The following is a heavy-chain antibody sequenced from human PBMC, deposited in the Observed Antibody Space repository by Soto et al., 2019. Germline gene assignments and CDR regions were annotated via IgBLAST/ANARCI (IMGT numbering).Heavy chain of an antibody. V-gene: IGHV3-23*01. J-gene: IGHJ4*02. Sequence: VQLLESGGDLVQRGGSLRLSCAASGFTFSGYGMSWVRQTPGKGLEWVSSITSSGSNTYYVDSVKGRFTISRDNSKNTLYLLMNSLTVEDTAVYYCAKEQGRVAAALDYWGQGTLVTVSS. CDR3: AKEQGRVAAALDY. CDR2: ITSSGSNT. CDR1: GFTFSGYG. D-gene: IGHD6-13*01.